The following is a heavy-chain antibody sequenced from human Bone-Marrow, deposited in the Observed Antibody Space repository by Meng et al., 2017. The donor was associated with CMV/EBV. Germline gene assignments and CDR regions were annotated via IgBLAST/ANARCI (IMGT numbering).Heavy chain of an antibody. Sequence: GESLKISCAASGFTFSDYYMNWIRQAPGKGLEWVSYITNSGSSIYYADSVKGRFTVSRDNAENSLYLQMNSLRAEDTALYYCAKDIGRAVAGTGAYAFDIWGQGTMVTVSS. CDR2: ITNSGSSI. D-gene: IGHD6-19*01. CDR3: AKDIGRAVAGTGAYAFDI. V-gene: IGHV3-11*01. CDR1: GFTFSDYY. J-gene: IGHJ3*02.